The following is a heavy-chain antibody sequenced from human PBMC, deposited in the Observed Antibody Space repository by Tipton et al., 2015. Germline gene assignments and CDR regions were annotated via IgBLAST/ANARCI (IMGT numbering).Heavy chain of an antibody. V-gene: IGHV4-59*12. CDR2: TYYSGST. J-gene: IGHJ5*02. CDR3: ARGGDIVVA. D-gene: IGHD2-2*01. Sequence: TLSLTCTVSGGSTRSLYWSWVRQPPGKGLEWIGSTYYSGSTNYNPSLKSRLTISVDTSKNQFSLKLSSVTAADTALYYCARGGDIVVAWGQGTLVTVSS. CDR1: GGSTRSLY.